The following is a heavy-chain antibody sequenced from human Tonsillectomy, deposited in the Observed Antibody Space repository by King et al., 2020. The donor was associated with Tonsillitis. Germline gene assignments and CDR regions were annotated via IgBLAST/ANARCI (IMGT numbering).Heavy chain of an antibody. CDR1: GGRGRKEG. CDR2: RKRKRDGGTK. D-gene: IGHD3-22*01. Sequence: VQLVEAGGGWVKTGGSLRSGREAEGGRGRKEGRRGGRKEKGKGRERGGGRKRKRDGGTKDYAAPVKGRFTISRDDSKNTLYLQMNSLKTEDTAVYYCTPGNSPYSDSSDHYFDYWGQGTLVTVSS. V-gene: IGHV3-15*01. J-gene: IGHJ4*02. CDR3: TPGNSPYSDSSDHYFDY.